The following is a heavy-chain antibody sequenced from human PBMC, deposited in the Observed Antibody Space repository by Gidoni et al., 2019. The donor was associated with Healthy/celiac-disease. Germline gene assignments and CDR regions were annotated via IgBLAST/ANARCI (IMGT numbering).Heavy chain of an antibody. CDR3: ASSGYDSGYYYYYMDV. CDR2: IYHSGST. D-gene: IGHD5-12*01. CDR1: GGSISSGGYS. Sequence: QLQLQESGSGLVKPSQTLSLTCAVSGGSISSGGYSWSWIRQPPGKCLEWIGYIYHSGSTYYNPSLKSRVTISVDRSKNQFSLKLSSVTAADTAVYYCASSGYDSGYYYYYMDVWGKGTTVTVSS. V-gene: IGHV4-30-2*01. J-gene: IGHJ6*03.